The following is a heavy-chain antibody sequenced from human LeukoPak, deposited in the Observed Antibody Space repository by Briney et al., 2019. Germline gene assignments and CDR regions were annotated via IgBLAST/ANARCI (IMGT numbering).Heavy chain of an antibody. D-gene: IGHD2-15*01. J-gene: IGHJ4*02. CDR2: ISYHGRDT. V-gene: IGHV3-30*04. Sequence: PGGSLRLSCAASGVTFSSFAMHWVRQAPGKGLEWVAVISYHGRDTYYADSVKGRFTISRDNSKNTLYLQLNSLGAEDTAVNYCAAQPCSVGRCYLDYWGQGTLVTVSS. CDR1: GVTFSSFA. CDR3: AAQPCSVGRCYLDY.